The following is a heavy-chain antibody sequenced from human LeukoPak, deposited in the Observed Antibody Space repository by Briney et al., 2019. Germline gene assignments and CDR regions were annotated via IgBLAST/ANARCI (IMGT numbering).Heavy chain of an antibody. V-gene: IGHV3-11*04. CDR1: GFTVSSNY. Sequence: PGGSLRLSCAASGFTVSSNYMSWVRQAPGKGLEWVSYISSSGSSVFYADSVKGRFTISRDNAKNSLSLQVNSLRAEDTAMYYCGRVGGRSVAAKGDAFDIWGQGTMVTVSS. D-gene: IGHD6-6*01. CDR3: GRVGGRSVAAKGDAFDI. CDR2: ISSSGSSV. J-gene: IGHJ3*02.